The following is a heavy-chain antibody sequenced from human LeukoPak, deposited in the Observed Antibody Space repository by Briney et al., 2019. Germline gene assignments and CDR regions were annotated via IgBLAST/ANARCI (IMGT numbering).Heavy chain of an antibody. D-gene: IGHD6-19*01. CDR2: INHSGST. CDR1: GGSFSGYY. Sequence: SETLSLTCAVYGGSFSGYYWSWIRQPPGKGLEWFGEINHSGSTNYNPSLKSRVTISVDTSKNQFSLKLSSVTAADTAVYYCAIPVSGSSGWYYNYWGQGTLVTVSS. V-gene: IGHV4-34*01. J-gene: IGHJ4*02. CDR3: AIPVSGSSGWYYNY.